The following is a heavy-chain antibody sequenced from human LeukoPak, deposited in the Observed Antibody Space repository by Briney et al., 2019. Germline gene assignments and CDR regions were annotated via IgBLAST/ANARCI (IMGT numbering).Heavy chain of an antibody. CDR1: GFTFSSYA. CDR3: AKSSKWELLDGGFDY. J-gene: IGHJ4*02. CDR2: ISGSGGST. V-gene: IGHV3-23*01. D-gene: IGHD1-26*01. Sequence: GGSLRLSCAASGFTFSSYAMSWVRQAPGKGLEWVSAISGSGGSTYYADSVKGRFTISRDNSKDTLYLQMNSLRAEDTALYYCAKSSKWELLDGGFDYWGQGTLVTVSS.